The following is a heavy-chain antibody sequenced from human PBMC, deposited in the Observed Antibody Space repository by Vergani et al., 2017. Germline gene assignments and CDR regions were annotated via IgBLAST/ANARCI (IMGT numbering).Heavy chain of an antibody. CDR3: AKYLRDSTDGLPDS. J-gene: IGHJ4*02. CDR2: IGKDGINT. CDR1: EFTFSNFG. D-gene: IGHD2-21*02. Sequence: QVQLVESAGGVVRPGGSLRLSCAPSEFTFSNFGMHWIRQAPGKGLEWLAYIGKDGINTRYSDAVKGRFTVSRDNSKDILYLQMDSLRSEDTALYYCAKYLRDSTDGLPDSWGPGTLVIVSS. V-gene: IGHV3-30*02.